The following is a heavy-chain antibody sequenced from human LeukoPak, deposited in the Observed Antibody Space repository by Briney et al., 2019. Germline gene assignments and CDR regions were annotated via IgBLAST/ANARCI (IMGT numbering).Heavy chain of an antibody. V-gene: IGHV4-59*01. CDR1: GGSISSYY. J-gene: IGHJ6*02. CDR3: ARDCSSTSCYGSREAYYYGMDV. CDR2: IYYSGST. Sequence: PSETLSLTCTVSGGSISSYYWSWIRQPPGKGLEWIGYIYYSGSTNYNPSLKSRVTISVDTSKNQFSLKLSSVTAADTAAYYCARDCSSTSCYGSREAYYYGMDVWGQGTMVTVSS. D-gene: IGHD2-2*01.